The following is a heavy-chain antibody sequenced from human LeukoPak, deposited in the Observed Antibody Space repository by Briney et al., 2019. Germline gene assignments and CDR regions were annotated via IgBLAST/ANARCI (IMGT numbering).Heavy chain of an antibody. D-gene: IGHD2-15*01. CDR2: IYYSGST. Sequence: SETLSLTCTVSGGSISSYYWSWIRQPPGKGLEWIGYIYYSGSTNYNPSLKSRVTIPVDTSKNQFSLKLSSVTAADTAVYYCARARDTHDAFDIWGQGTMVTVSS. CDR3: ARARDTHDAFDI. CDR1: GGSISSYY. J-gene: IGHJ3*02. V-gene: IGHV4-59*01.